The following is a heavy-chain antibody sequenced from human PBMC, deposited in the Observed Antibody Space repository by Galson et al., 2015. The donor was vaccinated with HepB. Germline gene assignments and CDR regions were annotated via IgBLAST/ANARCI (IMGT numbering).Heavy chain of an antibody. Sequence: SLRLSCAASGFTFSGYYMSWIRQALGKGLEWVSYISSSSSYINYADSVKGRFTISRDNAKNSLYLQMNSLRAEDTAVYYCARDLSSWYMSDAFDIWGQGTMVTVSS. V-gene: IGHV3-11*06. CDR3: ARDLSSWYMSDAFDI. D-gene: IGHD6-13*01. J-gene: IGHJ3*02. CDR2: ISSSSSYI. CDR1: GFTFSGYY.